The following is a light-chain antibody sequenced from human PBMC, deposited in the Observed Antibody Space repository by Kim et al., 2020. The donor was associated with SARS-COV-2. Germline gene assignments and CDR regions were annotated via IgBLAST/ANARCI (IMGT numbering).Light chain of an antibody. CDR2: YDT. J-gene: IGLJ1*01. CDR1: NIGTNS. CDR3: QVWDNNSDHYV. V-gene: IGLV3-21*04. Sequence: PGQTARITCGRNNIGTNSVHWYQQKPGQAPVLVISYDTDRPSGIPERFSGSNSGNTATLTISRVEAGDEADYYCQVWDNNSDHYVFGTGTKVNVL.